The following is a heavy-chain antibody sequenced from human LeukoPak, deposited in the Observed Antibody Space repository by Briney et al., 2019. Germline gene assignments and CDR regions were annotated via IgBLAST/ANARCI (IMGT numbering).Heavy chain of an antibody. CDR3: AKDGGLWVSAHWGDS. V-gene: IGHV3-30*18. Sequence: PGGSLRLSCAASGFTFSSYGMHWVRQAPGKGLEWVAVISYDGGNKYYADSVKGRFTISRDNSKNTLYLQMNSLRAEDTAVYYCAKDGGLWVSAHWGDSWGRGTLVTVSS. D-gene: IGHD7-27*01. J-gene: IGHJ4*02. CDR1: GFTFSSYG. CDR2: ISYDGGNK.